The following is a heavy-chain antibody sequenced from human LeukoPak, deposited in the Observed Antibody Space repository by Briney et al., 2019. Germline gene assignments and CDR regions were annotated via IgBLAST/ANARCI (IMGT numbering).Heavy chain of an antibody. J-gene: IGHJ5*02. Sequence: GESLKISCTGSGYTFSNYWIGWVRQMPGKGLEWMGIIYPGDSDATYSPSFRGQVTFSVDESRTTVYLEWTSLMASDNAMYFCARESETSRRFYAPWGQGTLVTVSS. CDR1: GYTFSNYW. CDR3: ARESETSRRFYAP. V-gene: IGHV5-51*01. D-gene: IGHD2-2*01. CDR2: IYPGDSDA.